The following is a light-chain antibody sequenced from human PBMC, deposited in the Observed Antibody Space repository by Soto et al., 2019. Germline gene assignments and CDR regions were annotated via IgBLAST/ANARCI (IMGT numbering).Light chain of an antibody. Sequence: QSALTQPASVSGSPGQSITISCTGTSSDVGGYNYVSWYQQHPGKAPKLMIYDVSNRPSGVSNRFSGSKSGNTASLTISWLQAADEADYYCSSYTSSSTLVFGGGTKLTVL. CDR2: DVS. CDR1: SSDVGGYNY. V-gene: IGLV2-14*01. CDR3: SSYTSSSTLV. J-gene: IGLJ2*01.